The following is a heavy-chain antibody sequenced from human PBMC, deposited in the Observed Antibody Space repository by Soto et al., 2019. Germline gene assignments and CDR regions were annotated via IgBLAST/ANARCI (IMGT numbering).Heavy chain of an antibody. Sequence: PSETLSLTCAVSGGSISSGGYSWSWIRQPPGKGLEWIGYIYHSGSTYYNPSLKSRVTISVDTSKNQFSLKLSSVTAADTAVYYCARRHGWQLAYWGQGTLVTVSS. D-gene: IGHD6-19*01. CDR3: ARRHGWQLAY. J-gene: IGHJ4*02. CDR2: IYHSGST. CDR1: GGSISSGGYS. V-gene: IGHV4-30-2*01.